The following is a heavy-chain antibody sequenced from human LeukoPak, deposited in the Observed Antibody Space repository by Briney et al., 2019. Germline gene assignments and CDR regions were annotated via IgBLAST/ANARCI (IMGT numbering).Heavy chain of an antibody. CDR3: GRNAFAHRSGWHPFFGL. CDR1: GFTFSSYW. V-gene: IGHV3-7*03. J-gene: IGHJ4*02. D-gene: IGHD6-19*01. CDR2: IKQDGSEK. Sequence: GGSLRLSCAASGFTFSSYWMSWVRQAPGKGLEWVANIKQDGSEKYYVDSVRGGFTISRDNAKNSLYLQMNSLRAEDTAVYYCGRNAFAHRSGWHPFFGLGGQGTLVTV.